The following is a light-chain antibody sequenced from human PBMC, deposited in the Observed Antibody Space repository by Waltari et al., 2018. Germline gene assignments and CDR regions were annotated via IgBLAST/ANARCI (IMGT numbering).Light chain of an antibody. CDR1: NSGDWY. CDR3: QQRRSWPLT. CDR2: DTS. V-gene: IGKV3-11*01. Sequence: EIVLTQSPATLSLCPGERATLSCRASNSGDWYLAWYQQRPGPPTRLLIYDTSNRAPGISAWFSGSGSDTDFTLTISSLEPEDFAVYYCQQRRSWPLTFGGGTKVEIE. J-gene: IGKJ4*01.